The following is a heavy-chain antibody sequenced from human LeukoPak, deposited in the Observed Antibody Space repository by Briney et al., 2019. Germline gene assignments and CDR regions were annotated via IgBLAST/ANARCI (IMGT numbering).Heavy chain of an antibody. J-gene: IGHJ4*02. Sequence: GSLRLSCVASGFTFSSYAMSWVRQAPGKGLEWVSGISGSGHSTYYADSVKGRFTISRDNSKNTLYLQMNSLRAEDTAVYYCAKDVDSSGYYQSPFDYWGQGTLVTVSS. CDR3: AKDVDSSGYYQSPFDY. CDR2: ISGSGHST. CDR1: GFTFSSYA. V-gene: IGHV3-23*01. D-gene: IGHD3-22*01.